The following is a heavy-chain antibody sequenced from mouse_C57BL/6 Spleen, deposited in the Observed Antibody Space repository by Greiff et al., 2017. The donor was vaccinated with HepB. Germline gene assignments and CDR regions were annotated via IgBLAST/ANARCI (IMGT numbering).Heavy chain of an antibody. D-gene: IGHD1-1*01. Sequence: QVQLQQPGAELVKPGASVKMSCKASGYTFTSYWITWVKQRPGQGLEWIGDIYPGSGSTNYNEKFKSKATLTVDTSSSTAYMQLSSLTSEDSAVYYCARRGYYDGGFDYWGQGTTLTVSS. J-gene: IGHJ2*01. CDR1: GYTFTSYW. CDR2: IYPGSGST. CDR3: ARRGYYDGGFDY. V-gene: IGHV1-55*01.